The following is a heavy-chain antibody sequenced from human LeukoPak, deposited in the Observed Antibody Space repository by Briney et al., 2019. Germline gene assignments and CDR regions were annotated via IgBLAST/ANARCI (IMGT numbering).Heavy chain of an antibody. D-gene: IGHD3-10*01. CDR1: GFTFSSYS. J-gene: IGHJ5*02. Sequence: GGSLRLSCAASGFTFSSYSMNWVRQAPGKGLEWVSSISSSSSYIYYADSVKGRFTISRDNAKNSLYLQMNSLRAEDTAVYYCARLGWLYGSGSMNWFDPWGQGTLVTVSS. V-gene: IGHV3-21*01. CDR3: ARLGWLYGSGSMNWFDP. CDR2: ISSSSSYI.